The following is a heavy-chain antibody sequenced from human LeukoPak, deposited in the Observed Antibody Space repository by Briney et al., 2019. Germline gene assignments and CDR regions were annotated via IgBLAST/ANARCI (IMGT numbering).Heavy chain of an antibody. CDR2: ISAYSDDT. CDR1: GYTFTSYG. V-gene: IGHV1-18*01. D-gene: IGHD3-10*01. CDR3: ARDPFYGSEVFYPRLFDF. J-gene: IGHJ4*02. Sequence: ASVKVSCKPSGYTFTSYGISWVGQAPGQGREWMGWISAYSDDTNYAQKFQATVTMTTDTSTGTAYMELRSLRSDDTAVYYCARDPFYGSEVFYPRLFDFWGQGTLVTVSS.